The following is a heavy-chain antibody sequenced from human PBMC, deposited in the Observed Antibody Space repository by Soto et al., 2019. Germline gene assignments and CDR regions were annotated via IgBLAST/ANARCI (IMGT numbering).Heavy chain of an antibody. D-gene: IGHD6-25*01. CDR1: GYNFTNYA. Sequence: QVQLVQSGAEVKEPGASVKVSCKTSGYNFTNYALHWVRQAPGQRLEWMGWVNAGNGDTKYSQKYQGRVTITRDTSASRAYMELSSLRSEDSALYFCARARWGLCDGGSGYHRGANYCMDVWGKGTAVTVSS. CDR3: ARARWGLCDGGSGYHRGANYCMDV. J-gene: IGHJ6*03. CDR2: VNAGNGDT. V-gene: IGHV1-3*01.